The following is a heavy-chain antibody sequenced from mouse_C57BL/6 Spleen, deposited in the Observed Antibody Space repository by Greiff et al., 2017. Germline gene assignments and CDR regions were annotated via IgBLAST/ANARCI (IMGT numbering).Heavy chain of an antibody. V-gene: IGHV1-69*01. CDR2: IDPSDSYT. J-gene: IGHJ2*01. CDR1: GYTFTSYW. D-gene: IGHD1-1*01. Sequence: QVQLQQPGAELVMPGASVKLSCKASGYTFTSYWMHWVKQRPGQGLEWIGEIDPSDSYTNYNQKFKGKSTLTVDKSSSTAYMQLSSLTSEDSAVYYCASHYGSSPFDYWGQGTTRTVSS. CDR3: ASHYGSSPFDY.